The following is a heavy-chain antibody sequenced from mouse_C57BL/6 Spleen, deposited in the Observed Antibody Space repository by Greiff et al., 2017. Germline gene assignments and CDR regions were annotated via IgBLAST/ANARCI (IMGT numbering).Heavy chain of an antibody. Sequence: QVQLQQPGAELVKPGASVKVSCKASGYTFTSYWMHWVKQRPGQGLEWIGRIHPSDSDTNYNQKFKGKATLTVDKSSSTAYMQLSSLTSEDSAVYYCASPLITTVVRPYAMDYWGQGTSVTVSS. CDR3: ASPLITTVVRPYAMDY. V-gene: IGHV1-74*01. J-gene: IGHJ4*01. D-gene: IGHD1-1*01. CDR1: GYTFTSYW. CDR2: IHPSDSDT.